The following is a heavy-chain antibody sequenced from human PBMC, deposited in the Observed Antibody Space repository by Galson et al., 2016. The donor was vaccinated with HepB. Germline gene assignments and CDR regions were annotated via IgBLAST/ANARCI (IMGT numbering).Heavy chain of an antibody. J-gene: IGHJ4*02. CDR1: GFSFSDYY. D-gene: IGHD3-22*01. CDR2: ISTAGGYT. CDR3: ARERLVAITTFDF. V-gene: IGHV3-11*06. Sequence: SLRLSCAASGFSFSDYYMSWLRQAPRKGLEWVSYISTAGGYTKYADSVKCRFTISRDNAKNSLYLQMNSLRAEDTAVYFCARERLVAITTFDFWGQGILVTVSS.